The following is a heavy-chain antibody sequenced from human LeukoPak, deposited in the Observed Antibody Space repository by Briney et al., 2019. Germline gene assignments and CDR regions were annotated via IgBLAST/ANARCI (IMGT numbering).Heavy chain of an antibody. D-gene: IGHD2-15*01. CDR3: AKDPGAIVVVVAATIH. J-gene: IGHJ4*02. V-gene: IGHV3-23*01. CDR2: ISGSGGST. CDR1: GFTFSSYA. Sequence: PGGSLRLSCAASGFTFSSYAMSWVRQAPGKGLEWVSAISGSGGSTYYADSVKGRFTISRDNSKNTLYLQMNSLRAEDTAVYYCAKDPGAIVVVVAATIHWGQGTLVTVSS.